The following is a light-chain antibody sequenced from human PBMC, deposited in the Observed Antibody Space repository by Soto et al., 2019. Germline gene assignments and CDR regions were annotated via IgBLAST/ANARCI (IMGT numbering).Light chain of an antibody. V-gene: IGKV1-27*01. CDR1: QYIDDH. J-gene: IGKJ1*01. CDR3: KTYDKAPWT. CDR2: GAF. Sequence: DVQMTQSPSSLSASVGDRVSSSCRASQYIDDHLAWYQQKAGKRPKLLIFGAFTLQSGVPSRFSGSGSGTDITLTISGLQPEDVATYYCKTYDKAPWTFGPRTKV.